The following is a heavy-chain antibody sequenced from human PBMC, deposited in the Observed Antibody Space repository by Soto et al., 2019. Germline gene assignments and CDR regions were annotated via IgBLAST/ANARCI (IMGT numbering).Heavy chain of an antibody. CDR1: GYTFTSYG. V-gene: IGHV1-18*01. D-gene: IGHD6-13*01. J-gene: IGHJ4*02. CDR2: ISAYNGNT. Sequence: EASVKVSCKASGYTFTSYGISWVRQAPGQGLEWMGWISAYNGNTNYAQKLQGRVTMTTDTSTSTAYMELRSLRSDDTAVYYCARAGDSISWYSLFDYWGQGTLVTVS. CDR3: ARAGDSISWYSLFDY.